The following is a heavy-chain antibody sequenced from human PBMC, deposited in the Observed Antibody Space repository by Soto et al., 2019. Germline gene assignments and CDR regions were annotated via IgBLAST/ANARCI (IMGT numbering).Heavy chain of an antibody. J-gene: IGHJ5*01. Sequence: QVQLVQSGAEVKQPGASVKVSCPVSGYSFTDCALHWVRQAPGQRLEWMGWINTGNGNTKYSDNFRGRVIFTRDTSASTAHMELSSLRSDDTAVYYCARASCILRGVISWFDSWGQGILVSVSS. V-gene: IGHV1-3*04. CDR3: ARASCILRGVISWFDS. CDR1: GYSFTDCA. CDR2: INTGNGNT. D-gene: IGHD3-10*01.